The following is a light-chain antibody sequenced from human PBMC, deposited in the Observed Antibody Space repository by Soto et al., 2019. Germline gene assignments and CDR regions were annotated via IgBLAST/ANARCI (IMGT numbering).Light chain of an antibody. V-gene: IGKV3-20*01. CDR1: QSVSSN. Sequence: EIVMTQSPGTLSLSTGERATLSCRASQSVSSNLAWYQQKPGQAPRLLIYGTSSRATGIPDRFSGSGSGTDFTLAISRLEPEDFSVYYCRQFGYSPRTFGQGSKVDI. CDR2: GTS. J-gene: IGKJ1*01. CDR3: RQFGYSPRT.